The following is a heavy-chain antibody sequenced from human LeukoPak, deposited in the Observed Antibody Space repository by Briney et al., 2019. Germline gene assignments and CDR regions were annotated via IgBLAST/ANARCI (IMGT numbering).Heavy chain of an antibody. CDR2: INPSGGST. V-gene: IGHV1-46*01. D-gene: IGHD3-10*01. CDR3: ARDQVLLWFGEVPPLYGMDV. J-gene: IGHJ6*02. Sequence: ASVKVSCKASGYTFTSYYMHWVRQAPGQGLEWMGIINPSGGSTSYARKFQGRVTMTRDTSTSTVYMELSSLRSEDTAVYYCARDQVLLWFGEVPPLYGMDVWGQGTTVTVSS. CDR1: GYTFTSYY.